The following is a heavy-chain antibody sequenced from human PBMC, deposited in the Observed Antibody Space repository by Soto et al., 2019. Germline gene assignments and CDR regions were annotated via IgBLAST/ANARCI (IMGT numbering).Heavy chain of an antibody. D-gene: IGHD6-13*01. CDR1: GGTFSSYA. CDR2: IIPIFGTA. V-gene: IGHV1-69*06. Sequence: ASVKVSCKASGGTFSSYAISWVRQAPGQGLEWMGGIIPIFGTANYAQKFQGRVTITADKSTSTAYMELSSLRSEDTAVYYCARDSSSWYRGFNWFDPWGQGTLVTVSP. CDR3: ARDSSSWYRGFNWFDP. J-gene: IGHJ5*02.